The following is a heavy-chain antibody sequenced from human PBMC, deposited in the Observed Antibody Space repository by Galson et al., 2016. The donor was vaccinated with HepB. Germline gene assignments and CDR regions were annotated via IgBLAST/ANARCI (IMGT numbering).Heavy chain of an antibody. J-gene: IGHJ5*02. V-gene: IGHV4-31*03. CDR2: IYYSGST. Sequence: TLSLTCTVSGDSISSGGYYWSWIRQHPGKGLEWIGYIYYSGSTYYNPSLKSRLTISADTSKNQFSLKLSSVTAADTAVYYCATGRYYYVSVNLGENWFDPGGQGTLVTVSS. CDR3: ATGRYYYVSVNLGENWFDP. D-gene: IGHD3-10*01. CDR1: GDSISSGGYY.